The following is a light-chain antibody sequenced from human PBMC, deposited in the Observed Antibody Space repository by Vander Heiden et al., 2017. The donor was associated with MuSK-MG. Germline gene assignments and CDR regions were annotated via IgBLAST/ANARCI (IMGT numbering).Light chain of an antibody. J-gene: IGKJ5*01. Sequence: DIQMTQSPTSLSASVGDKVTITCRASQSISMSLNWYRQKPGKAPEHLIYAASTLRRGVPSRFSGSGSGTLFSLTISGLQPEDFATYYCQQGSETPFTFGQGTQLEI. CDR3: QQGSETPFT. CDR2: AAS. CDR1: QSISMS. V-gene: IGKV1-39*01.